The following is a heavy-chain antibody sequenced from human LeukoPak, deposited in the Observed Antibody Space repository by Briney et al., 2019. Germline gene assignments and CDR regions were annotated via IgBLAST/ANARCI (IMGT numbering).Heavy chain of an antibody. Sequence: GGSLRLSCAASGFTFSSYAMSWVRQAPGKGLEWVSAISGSGGSTYYADSVKGRFTISRDNFKNTLYLQMNSLRAEDTAVYYCAKPSGRLWFGEPFDYWGQGTLVTVSS. CDR2: ISGSGGST. D-gene: IGHD3-10*01. V-gene: IGHV3-23*01. CDR3: AKPSGRLWFGEPFDY. CDR1: GFTFSSYA. J-gene: IGHJ4*02.